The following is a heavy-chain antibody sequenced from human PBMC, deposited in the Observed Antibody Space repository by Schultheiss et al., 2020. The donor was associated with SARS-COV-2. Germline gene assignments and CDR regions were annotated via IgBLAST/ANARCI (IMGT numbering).Heavy chain of an antibody. V-gene: IGHV3-30*03. J-gene: IGHJ4*02. CDR2: ISYDGSNK. CDR3: AREWVGATDY. D-gene: IGHD1-26*01. CDR1: GFTVSSNY. Sequence: GGSLRLSCAASGFTVSSNYMSWVRQAPGKGLEWVAVISYDGSNKYYADSVKGRFTISRDNSKNTLYLQMNSLRAEDTAVYYCAREWVGATDYWGQGTLVTVSS.